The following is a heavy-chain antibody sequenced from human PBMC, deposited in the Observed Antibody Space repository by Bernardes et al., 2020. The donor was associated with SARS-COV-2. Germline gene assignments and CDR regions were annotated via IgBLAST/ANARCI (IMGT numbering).Heavy chain of an antibody. CDR3: AKVRYSTRWDPSPYWDFDL. J-gene: IGHJ2*01. V-gene: IGHV3-23*01. CDR1: GFTFSSYA. Sequence: GGSLRLSCAASGFTFSSYAMIWVRQAPGKGLQWVSGMTGSGGSTYYADSVKGRFTISRDNSKNTLYLQVNSLRADDTAVYYCAKVRYSTRWDPSPYWDFDLWGRGTLVTVSS. D-gene: IGHD1-26*01. CDR2: MTGSGGST.